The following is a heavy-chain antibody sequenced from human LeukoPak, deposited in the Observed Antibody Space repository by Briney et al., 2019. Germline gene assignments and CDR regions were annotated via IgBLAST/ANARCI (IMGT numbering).Heavy chain of an antibody. CDR3: ARDPGYCSGGSCYPLPGYYFDY. CDR1: GFTVSSNY. V-gene: IGHV3-66*01. D-gene: IGHD2-15*01. J-gene: IGHJ4*02. CDR2: IYSGGST. Sequence: EAGGSLRLSCAASGFTVSSNYMSWVRQAPGKGLEWVSVIYSGGSTYYADSVKGRFTISRDNAKNSLYLQMNSLRAEDTAVYYCARDPGYCSGGSCYPLPGYYFDYWGQGTLVTVSS.